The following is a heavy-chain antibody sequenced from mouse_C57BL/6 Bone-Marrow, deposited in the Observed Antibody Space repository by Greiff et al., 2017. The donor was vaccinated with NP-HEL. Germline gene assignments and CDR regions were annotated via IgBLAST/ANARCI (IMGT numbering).Heavy chain of an antibody. J-gene: IGHJ3*01. CDR3: TTVGNYRAWFAY. Sequence: EVQLQQSGAELVRPGASVKLSCTASGFNIKDDYMHWVKQRPEQGLEWIGWIDPENGDTEYASKFQGKATITADTSSNTAYLQLSSLTSEDTAVYYCTTVGNYRAWFAYWGQGTLVTVSA. D-gene: IGHD2-1*01. CDR1: GFNIKDDY. CDR2: IDPENGDT. V-gene: IGHV14-4*01.